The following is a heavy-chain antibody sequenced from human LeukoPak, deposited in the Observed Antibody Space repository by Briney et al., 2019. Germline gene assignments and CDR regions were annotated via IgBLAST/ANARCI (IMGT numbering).Heavy chain of an antibody. CDR3: ARVGSSGEFDL. J-gene: IGHJ5*02. CDR2: ISGFNGKT. V-gene: IGHV1-18*01. CDR1: GYTLSDYG. Sequence: ASVKVSCKSSGYTLSDYGFTWVRQAPGQGLEWMGWISGFNGKTDYAVRFQDRLTLTTDTSTNTTTLCLRGLRPDDTATYYCARVGSSGEFDLWGQGTLLTVSS. D-gene: IGHD6-13*01.